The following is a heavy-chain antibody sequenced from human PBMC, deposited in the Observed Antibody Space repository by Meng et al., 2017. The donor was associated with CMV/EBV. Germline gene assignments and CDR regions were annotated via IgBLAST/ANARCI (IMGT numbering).Heavy chain of an antibody. D-gene: IGHD3-22*01. CDR2: INANSGGT. CDR3: ARGSYYYDSSGPFDP. CDR1: AYTFTGYY. V-gene: IGHV1-2*02. J-gene: IGHJ5*02. Sequence: ASVKVSCKAFAYTFTGYYLHWVRQAPGQGLEWMGWINANSGGTNYAQKFQGRVTMTRDTAIGTAYMSLSRLRSDDTAVYYCARGSYYYDSSGPFDPWGQGTLVTGSS.